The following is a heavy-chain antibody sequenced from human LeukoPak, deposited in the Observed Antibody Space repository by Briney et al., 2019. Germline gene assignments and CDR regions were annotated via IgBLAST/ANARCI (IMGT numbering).Heavy chain of an antibody. CDR2: ISASGGST. CDR3: AKDKLEQRPYFFDY. Sequence: GGSLRLSCAASGFTFSSYDMSWVRQSPGKGLEWVSGISASGGSTYYADSVKGRFTISRDNSKNTLYLQMNSLRAEDTAVYYCAKDKLEQRPYFFDYWGQGTLVTVSS. CDR1: GFTFSSYD. V-gene: IGHV3-23*01. D-gene: IGHD1/OR15-1a*01. J-gene: IGHJ4*02.